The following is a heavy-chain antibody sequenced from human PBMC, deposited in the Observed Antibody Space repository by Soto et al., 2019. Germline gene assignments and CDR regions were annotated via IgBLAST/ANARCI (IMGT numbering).Heavy chain of an antibody. CDR1: GYSFTSYW. CDR2: IYPGDSDT. V-gene: IGHV5-51*01. CDR3: ARSRKTGTSTAIDAFDI. Sequence: GESLKISCKGSGYSFTSYWIGWVRQMPGKGLEWMGIIYPGDSDTRYSPSFQGQDTISADKSISTAYLQWSSLKASDTAMYYCARSRKTGTSTAIDAFDIWGQGTRVTVS. J-gene: IGHJ3*02. D-gene: IGHD7-27*01.